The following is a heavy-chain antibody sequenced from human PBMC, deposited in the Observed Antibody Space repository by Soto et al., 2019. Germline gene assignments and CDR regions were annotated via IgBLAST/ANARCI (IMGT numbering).Heavy chain of an antibody. Sequence: EVRLVESGGGLVQAGDSLRLSCAASGFRFSYYWMNWVSQAPGKGLEWVANVKEDGSEELHVDYVRGRFTVSRDNARNSMYIQMNGMRVEDTDVSYCGRGRGDYEAMRLQVFDYWGQGALVAVSS. CDR1: GFRFSYYW. CDR2: VKEDGSEE. CDR3: GRGRGDYEAMRLQVFDY. J-gene: IGHJ4*02. V-gene: IGHV3-7*04. D-gene: IGHD4-17*01.